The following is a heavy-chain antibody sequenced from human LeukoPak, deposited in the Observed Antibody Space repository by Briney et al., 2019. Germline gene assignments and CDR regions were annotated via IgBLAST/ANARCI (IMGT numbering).Heavy chain of an antibody. J-gene: IGHJ3*01. CDR1: GYSFTNYW. CDR2: IYPADSDT. Sequence: GESLKISCKGPGYSFTNYWIGWVRQMPGKGLEWMGMIYPADSDTRYRPSFQGQVTISADKSISTAYLQWISLKASDTAIYYCASDYGYPNNAFDVWGQGTMVKVSS. CDR3: ASDYGYPNNAFDV. V-gene: IGHV5-51*01. D-gene: IGHD4-17*01.